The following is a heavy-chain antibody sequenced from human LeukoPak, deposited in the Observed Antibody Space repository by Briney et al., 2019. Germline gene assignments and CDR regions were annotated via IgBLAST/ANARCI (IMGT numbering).Heavy chain of an antibody. CDR3: ARGWEWWDY. CDR1: GFDLSSYW. D-gene: IGHD2-15*01. J-gene: IGHJ4*02. V-gene: IGHV3-7*05. Sequence: GGSLRLSCATSGFDLSSYWMSWVRQAPGKGLEWVANINEDGSEKYCVDSVKGRFTISRDSAKNSLYLQMDSLRAEDTAAYYCARGWEWWDYWGQGSLVTVSS. CDR2: INEDGSEK.